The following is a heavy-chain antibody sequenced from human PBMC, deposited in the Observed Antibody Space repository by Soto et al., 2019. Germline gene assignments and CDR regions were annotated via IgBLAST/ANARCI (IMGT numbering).Heavy chain of an antibody. CDR3: AKDALLLPTRYCYYVFGMDV. CDR1: GFTFSSYG. CDR2: ISYDGSNK. J-gene: IGHJ6*02. V-gene: IGHV3-30*18. D-gene: IGHD2-15*01. Sequence: PGGSLRLSCADSGFTFSSYGMHWVRQAPGKGLEWVAVISYDGSNKYYADSVKGRFTISRDSSKNTLYLHMNSLRAGDTAVYYCAKDALLLPTRYCYYVFGMDVWGQGTTVTVSS.